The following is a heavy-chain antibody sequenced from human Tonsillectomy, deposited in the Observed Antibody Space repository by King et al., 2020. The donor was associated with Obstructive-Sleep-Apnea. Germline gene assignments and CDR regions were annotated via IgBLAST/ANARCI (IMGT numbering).Heavy chain of an antibody. CDR1: GLTFNRAW. J-gene: IGHJ4*02. D-gene: IGHD5-12*01. Sequence: VQLVESGGGLVKPGGSLRLSCAASGLTFNRAWMSWVRQAPGKGLEWVGRFKSKTDGGTTDYAAPGKGRLTISRDASKNTLYLQMNSLKTEDTAVYYCTTDYHYEWDYFDSWGQGTLVTVSS. V-gene: IGHV3-15*01. CDR2: FKSKTDGGTT. CDR3: TTDYHYEWDYFDS.